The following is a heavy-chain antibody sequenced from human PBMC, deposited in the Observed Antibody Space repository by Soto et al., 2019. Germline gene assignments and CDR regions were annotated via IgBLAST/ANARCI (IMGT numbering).Heavy chain of an antibody. CDR3: ARGLRNYYGVDV. CDR2: IKFDGSFT. V-gene: IGHV3-74*01. D-gene: IGHD4-17*01. CDR1: GFTFSDYW. J-gene: IGHJ6*02. Sequence: EVQLVESGGGLVQPGGSLRLSCVASGFTFSDYWMHWVRQAPGKGLVWASRIKFDGSFTSHADSVKGRFTISRDNARNTVHLQMDSLRAEDTGVYYCARGLRNYYGVDVWGQGTLVTVSS.